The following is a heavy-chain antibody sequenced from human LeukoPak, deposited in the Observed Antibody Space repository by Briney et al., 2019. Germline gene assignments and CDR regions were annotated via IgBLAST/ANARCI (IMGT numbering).Heavy chain of an antibody. D-gene: IGHD2-2*01. V-gene: IGHV4-4*02. J-gene: IGHJ6*03. CDR3: ARVRYCSSTSCPRSYYYYYMDV. CDR1: GGSISSSNW. CDR2: IYHSGST. Sequence: SETLSLTCAVSGGSISSSNWWSWVRQPPGKGLEWIGEIYHSGSTNYNPSLKSRATISVDTSKNQFSLKLSSVTAADTAVYYCARVRYCSSTSCPRSYYYYYMDVWGKGTTVTVSS.